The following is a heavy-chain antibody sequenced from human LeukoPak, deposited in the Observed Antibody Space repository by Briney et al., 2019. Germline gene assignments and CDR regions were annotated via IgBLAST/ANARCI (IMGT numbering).Heavy chain of an antibody. Sequence: GASVKVSCKASGYTFTGYYMHWVRQAPGQGLEWMGWINPNSGGTNYAQKFQGRVTMTRDTSISTAYMELSRLRSDDTAVYYCARGAVVVPAATAGGRVGEYFQHWGQGTLVTVSS. CDR1: GYTFTGYY. CDR3: ARGAVVVPAATAGGRVGEYFQH. CDR2: INPNSGGT. J-gene: IGHJ1*01. V-gene: IGHV1-2*02. D-gene: IGHD2-2*01.